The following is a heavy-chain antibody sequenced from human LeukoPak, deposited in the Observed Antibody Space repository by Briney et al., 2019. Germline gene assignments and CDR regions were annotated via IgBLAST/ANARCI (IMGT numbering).Heavy chain of an antibody. CDR1: GFTFSSYG. CDR2: IWYDGSNK. V-gene: IGHV3-33*08. D-gene: IGHD6-13*01. CDR3: ASDFSSSWYYFDY. Sequence: SGGSLRLSCAASGFTFSSYGMHWVRQAPGKGLEWVAVIWYDGSNKYYADSVKGRFTISRDNSKNTLYLQMNSLRAEDTAVYYCASDFSSSWYYFDYWGQGTLVTVSS. J-gene: IGHJ4*02.